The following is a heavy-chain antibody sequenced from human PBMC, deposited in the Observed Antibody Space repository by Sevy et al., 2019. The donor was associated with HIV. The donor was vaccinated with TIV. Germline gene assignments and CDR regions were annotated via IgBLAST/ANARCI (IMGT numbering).Heavy chain of an antibody. V-gene: IGHV3-11*01. Sequence: GGSLRLSCAASGFTYSDYYMSWIRQAPGRGLEWISYISSRGSTIYYADSVKGRFTISRDNAKNSLFLRMNSLRAEDTAVYYCAREGSLRYFDLWGRGTLVTVSS. CDR3: AREGSLRYFDL. CDR1: GFTYSDYY. J-gene: IGHJ2*01. D-gene: IGHD3-10*01. CDR2: ISSRGSTI.